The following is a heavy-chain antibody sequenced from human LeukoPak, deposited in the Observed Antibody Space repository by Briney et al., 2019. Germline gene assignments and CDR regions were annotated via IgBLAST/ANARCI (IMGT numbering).Heavy chain of an antibody. Sequence: ASVKVSCKASGYTFTGYYMHWVRQAPGQGLEWMGRINPNSGGTNYAQKFQGRVTMTRDTSISTAYMELSRLRSDDTAVYYCARDRDYNNYRSIDYWGQGTLVTVSS. CDR2: INPNSGGT. CDR3: ARDRDYNNYRSIDY. D-gene: IGHD4-11*01. V-gene: IGHV1-2*06. J-gene: IGHJ4*02. CDR1: GYTFTGYY.